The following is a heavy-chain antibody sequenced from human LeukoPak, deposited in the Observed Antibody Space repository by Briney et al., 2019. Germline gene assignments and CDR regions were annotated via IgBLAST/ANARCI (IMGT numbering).Heavy chain of an antibody. CDR1: GGSISSGDYY. D-gene: IGHD2-2*01. Sequence: PSETLSLTCTVSGGSISSGDYYWSWIRQPPGKGLEWIGYIYHSGSTYYNPSLKSRVTISVDTSKNQFSLKPSSVTAADTAVYYCARGVVPAAMGNWFDPWGQGTLVTVSS. V-gene: IGHV4-30-4*01. J-gene: IGHJ5*02. CDR3: ARGVVPAAMGNWFDP. CDR2: IYHSGST.